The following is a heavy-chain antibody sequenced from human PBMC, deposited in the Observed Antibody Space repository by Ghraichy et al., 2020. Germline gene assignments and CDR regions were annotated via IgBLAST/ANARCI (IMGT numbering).Heavy chain of an antibody. CDR2: ISSSSSTI. CDR1: GFTFSRYN. CDR3: ARDNAYYFGMDV. J-gene: IGHJ6*02. V-gene: IGHV3-48*01. Sequence: GGSLRLSCAASGFTFSRYNINWVRQAPGKGLEWVSYISSSSSTIYYADSVKGRFTISRDNAKNSLYLQMNSLRAEDTSVYYCARDNAYYFGMDVWGQGTTVTVSS.